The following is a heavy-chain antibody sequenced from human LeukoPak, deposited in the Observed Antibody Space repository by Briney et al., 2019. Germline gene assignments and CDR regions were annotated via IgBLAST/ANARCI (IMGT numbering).Heavy chain of an antibody. CDR1: GGTFSSYA. CDR3: AKVAVAGQGGWLDP. CDR2: IIPIFGTA. Sequence: GASVKVSCKASGGTFSSYAISWVRQAPGHGLEWMGGIIPIFGTANYAQKFQGRVTITADESTSTAYMELSSLRSEDTAVYYCAKVAVAGQGGWLDPWGQGTLVTVSS. V-gene: IGHV1-69*13. D-gene: IGHD6-19*01. J-gene: IGHJ5*02.